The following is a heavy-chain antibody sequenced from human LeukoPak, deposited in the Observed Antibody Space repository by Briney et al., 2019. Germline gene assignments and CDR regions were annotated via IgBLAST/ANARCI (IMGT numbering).Heavy chain of an antibody. D-gene: IGHD3-10*01. J-gene: IGHJ5*02. Sequence: ASVKVSCKASGYTFTSYDINWVRQATGQGLEWMGWMNPNSGDTHHAQKFQGRVAMTRNTSISTAYMELSSLRSEDTAVYYCARRDGSGSYYNYNWFDPWGQGTLVTVSS. V-gene: IGHV1-8*01. CDR1: GYTFTSYD. CDR3: ARRDGSGSYYNYNWFDP. CDR2: MNPNSGDT.